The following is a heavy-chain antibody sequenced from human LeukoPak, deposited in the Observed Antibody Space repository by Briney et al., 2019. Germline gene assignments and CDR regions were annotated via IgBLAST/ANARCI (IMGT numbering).Heavy chain of an antibody. J-gene: IGHJ5*02. CDR2: IIPIFGTA. CDR1: GYTFTSYA. Sequence: SVKVSCKASGYTFTSYAISWVRQAPGQGLEWMGGIIPIFGTANYAQKFQGRVTITADKSTSTAYMELSSLRSEDTAVYYCARAFGPIFGVVISTNWFDPWGQGTLVTVSS. V-gene: IGHV1-69*06. D-gene: IGHD3-3*01. CDR3: ARAFGPIFGVVISTNWFDP.